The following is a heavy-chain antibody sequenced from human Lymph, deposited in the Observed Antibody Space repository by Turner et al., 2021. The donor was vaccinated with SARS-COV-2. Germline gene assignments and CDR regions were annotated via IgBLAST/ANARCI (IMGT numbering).Heavy chain of an antibody. J-gene: IGHJ4*02. V-gene: IGHV3-7*03. CDR2: IKQDGSEK. CDR1: GFTFSSYW. D-gene: IGHD5-18*01. Sequence: EVRLVESGGGLVQPGGSLRLSCAASGFTFSSYWMSWVRQAPGKGLEWVANIKQDGSEKYYVDSVKGRFTISRDNDKNSLNLQMNSLRAEDTAVYYCAREDTVMVYDYWGQGTLVTVSS. CDR3: AREDTVMVYDY.